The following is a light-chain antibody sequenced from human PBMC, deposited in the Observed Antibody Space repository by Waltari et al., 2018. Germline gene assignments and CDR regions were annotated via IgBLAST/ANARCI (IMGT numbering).Light chain of an antibody. V-gene: IGKV4-1*01. CDR3: QQYYSFPPT. CDR2: WAS. Sequence: TVVTQSPDSLPVSLGERATIHCKSSPSVLHSSNNKNYLAWYQKKPGQPPKLLIFWASTRESGVPDRFSGSGSGTDFTLTISNLQTADVAVYYCQQYYSFPPTFGQGTKVEIK. CDR1: PSVLHSSNNKNY. J-gene: IGKJ1*01.